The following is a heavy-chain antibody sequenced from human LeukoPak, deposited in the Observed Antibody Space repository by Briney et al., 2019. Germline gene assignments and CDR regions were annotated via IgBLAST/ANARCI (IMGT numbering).Heavy chain of an antibody. Sequence: SETLSLTCAVYGGSFSGYYWSWIRQPPRKGLEWIGEINHSGSTNYNPFLKSRVTISVDTSKNQFSLKLSSVTAADTAVYYCARGRGYSSGWYYFDYWGQGTLVTVSS. CDR1: GGSFSGYY. CDR2: INHSGST. CDR3: ARGRGYSSGWYYFDY. V-gene: IGHV4-34*01. D-gene: IGHD6-19*01. J-gene: IGHJ4*02.